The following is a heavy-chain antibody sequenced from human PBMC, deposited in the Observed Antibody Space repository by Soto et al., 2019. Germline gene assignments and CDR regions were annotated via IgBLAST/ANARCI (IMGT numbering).Heavy chain of an antibody. CDR1: GFTFSSYA. J-gene: IGHJ2*01. D-gene: IGHD3-3*01. CDR3: AKDSQSDWYFDL. V-gene: IGHV3-23*01. CDR2: ISGSGGST. Sequence: EVQLLESGGGLVQPGGSLRLSCAAYGFTFSSYAMSWVRQAPGKGLEWVSAISGSGGSTYYADSVKGRFTISRDNSKNTLYLQMNSLRAEDTAVYYCAKDSQSDWYFDLWGRGTLVTVSS.